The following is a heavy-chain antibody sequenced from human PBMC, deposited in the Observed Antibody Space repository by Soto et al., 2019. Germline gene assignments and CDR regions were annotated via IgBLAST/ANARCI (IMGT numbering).Heavy chain of an antibody. CDR3: AKENGYSSSWFEFDY. Sequence: GGSLRLSCAASGFTFSSYGMIWVRQATGKGLEWVSGISGSGGSTYYADSVKGRFTISRDNSKNTLYLQMNSLRAEDTAVYYCAKENGYSSSWFEFDYWGQGTLVTVSS. D-gene: IGHD6-13*01. V-gene: IGHV3-23*01. CDR2: ISGSGGST. J-gene: IGHJ4*02. CDR1: GFTFSSYG.